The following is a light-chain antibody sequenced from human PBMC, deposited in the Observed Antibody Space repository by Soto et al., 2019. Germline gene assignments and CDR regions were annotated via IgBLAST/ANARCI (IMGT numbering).Light chain of an antibody. CDR2: AAS. CDR1: QSISSY. Sequence: DIQMTQSASSLSASVGDRVTITCRASQSISSYLNWYQQKPGKAPKLLIYAASSLQSGVPSRFSGSGSGTDFTLTISCLQSEDFATYYCQQYYSYPQTFGQGTKVDIK. J-gene: IGKJ1*01. CDR3: QQYYSYPQT. V-gene: IGKV1-39*01.